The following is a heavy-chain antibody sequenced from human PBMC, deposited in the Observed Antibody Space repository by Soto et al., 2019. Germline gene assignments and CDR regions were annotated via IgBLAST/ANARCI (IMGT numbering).Heavy chain of an antibody. D-gene: IGHD1-26*01. Sequence: TLSLTCTVSGGSISSGGYYWSWIRQHPGKGLEWIGYIYYSGSTYYNPSLKSRVTISVDTSKNQFSLKLSSVTAADTAVYYCARGGLGSQIYYFDYWGQGTLVTVSS. CDR2: IYYSGST. V-gene: IGHV4-31*03. J-gene: IGHJ4*02. CDR1: GGSISSGGYY. CDR3: ARGGLGSQIYYFDY.